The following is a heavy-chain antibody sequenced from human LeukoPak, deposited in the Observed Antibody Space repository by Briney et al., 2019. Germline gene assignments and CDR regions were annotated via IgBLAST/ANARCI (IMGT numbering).Heavy chain of an antibody. CDR1: GFTFDDYA. CDR3: ARDFEPVQLERLGWFDY. CDR2: ISWNSGSI. Sequence: GGSLRLSCAASGFTFDDYAMPWVRQAPGKGLEWVSGISWNSGSIGYADSVKGRFTISRDNSKNTLYLQMNSLRAEDTAVYYCARDFEPVQLERLGWFDYWGQGTLVTVSS. V-gene: IGHV3-9*01. D-gene: IGHD1-1*01. J-gene: IGHJ4*02.